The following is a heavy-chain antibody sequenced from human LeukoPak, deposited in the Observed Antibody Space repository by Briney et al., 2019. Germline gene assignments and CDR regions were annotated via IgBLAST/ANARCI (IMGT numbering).Heavy chain of an antibody. CDR2: INSDGRVT. V-gene: IGHV3-74*01. J-gene: IGHJ1*01. Sequence: GGSQRLSCAASGFTVSRHWMHWVRQAPGKGLVWISRINSDGRVTDYADFVKGRFTISRDNAQNSLYLQMNSLRAEDTAVYFQRWGQGTLVTVSS. CDR1: GFTVSRHW. CDR3: R.